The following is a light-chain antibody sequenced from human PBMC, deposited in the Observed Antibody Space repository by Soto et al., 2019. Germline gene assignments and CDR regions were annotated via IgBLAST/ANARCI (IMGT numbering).Light chain of an antibody. V-gene: IGLV1-40*01. CDR1: SANIGAGHD. Sequence: QSVLTQPPSVSGPPGQSVTISCTGSSANIGAGHDVHWYQQLPGTAPKLLIYGNSNRPSGVPDRFSGSKSGTSASLAITGLQAEDEADYYCQSYDSSLSVSEVFGTGTKVTVL. CDR2: GNS. CDR3: QSYDSSLSVSEV. J-gene: IGLJ1*01.